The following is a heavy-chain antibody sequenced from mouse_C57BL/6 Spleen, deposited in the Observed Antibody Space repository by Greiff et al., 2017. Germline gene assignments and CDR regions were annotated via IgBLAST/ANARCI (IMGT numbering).Heavy chain of an antibody. CDR1: GFSLTSYG. V-gene: IGHV2-5*01. D-gene: IGHD2-4*01. Sequence: QVQLQQSGPGLVQPSQSLSITCTVSGFSLTSYGVHWVRQSPGKGLEWLGVIWRGGSTDYNAAFMSRLSITKDNSKSQVFFKMNSLHADDTAIYYCTKYDYDGDYAMDYWGQGTSVTVSS. J-gene: IGHJ4*01. CDR3: TKYDYDGDYAMDY. CDR2: IWRGGST.